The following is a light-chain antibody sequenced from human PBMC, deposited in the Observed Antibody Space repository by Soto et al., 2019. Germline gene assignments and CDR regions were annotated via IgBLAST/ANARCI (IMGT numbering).Light chain of an antibody. V-gene: IGLV1-44*01. CDR2: YNN. Sequence: QSVLTQPPSASETPGQTVSISCSGSNSNIASNTVNWYQHLPGTAPNLLIYYNNQRPSGVPDRFSGSKSGTSASLAISGLQSEDESDYYCAAWDDTLKRYVFGTGTKVTV. CDR3: AAWDDTLKRYV. CDR1: NSNIASNT. J-gene: IGLJ1*01.